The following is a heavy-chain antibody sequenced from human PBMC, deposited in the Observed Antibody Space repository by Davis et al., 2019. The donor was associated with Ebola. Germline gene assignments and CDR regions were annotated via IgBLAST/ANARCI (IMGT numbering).Heavy chain of an antibody. D-gene: IGHD5-24*01. CDR2: IFPGDSDT. V-gene: IGHV5-51*01. Sequence: GESLKISCKGSGYSFNDQWIGWVRQMPGKGLEWMGIIFPGDSDTRYSPSFQGQVTISADKSITTAYLQWSSLKASDTAMYYCARGTDGYNPGGYFDSWGQGTLVTVSS. J-gene: IGHJ4*02. CDR3: ARGTDGYNPGGYFDS. CDR1: GYSFNDQW.